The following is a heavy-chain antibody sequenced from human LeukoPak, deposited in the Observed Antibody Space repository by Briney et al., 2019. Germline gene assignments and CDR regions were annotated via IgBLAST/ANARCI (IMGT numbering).Heavy chain of an antibody. Sequence: PGGSLRLSCAASGFTFSNYAMSWVRQAPGRGLEWVSSISDSGGSTYYADSVKGRFTISRDNSKNTQYLQMSSLRAEDTAVYYCAKGGGVVVSSPYYFDYWGQGTLVTVSS. CDR3: AKGGGVVVSSPYYFDY. CDR2: ISDSGGST. CDR1: GFTFSNYA. V-gene: IGHV3-23*01. D-gene: IGHD2-15*01. J-gene: IGHJ4*02.